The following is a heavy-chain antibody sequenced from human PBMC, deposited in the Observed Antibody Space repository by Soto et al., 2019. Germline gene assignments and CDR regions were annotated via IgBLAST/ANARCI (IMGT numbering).Heavy chain of an antibody. CDR1: VGTFNSYA. CDR2: LVLILGTA. Sequence: QVQLVQSGAEVKTPGSSVKVSCKAFVGTFNSYAISWVRQAPGQGLEWMGGLVLILGTANYAQKFQGRVTLSADETTSTAYMEVTSLRSEDTAVYYCASGYYDSSGYSIDSWGQGTQVTVSS. V-gene: IGHV1-69*01. D-gene: IGHD3-22*01. J-gene: IGHJ4*02. CDR3: ASGYYDSSGYSIDS.